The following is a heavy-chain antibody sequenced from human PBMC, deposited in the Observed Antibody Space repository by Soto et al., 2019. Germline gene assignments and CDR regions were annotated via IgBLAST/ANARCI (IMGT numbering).Heavy chain of an antibody. V-gene: IGHV3-49*03. CDR1: GFTFGDYA. CDR2: IRSKAYGGTT. CDR3: TRDGYYGSGSYRL. J-gene: IGHJ4*02. D-gene: IGHD3-10*01. Sequence: EVQLVESGGGLVQPGRSLRLSCTASGFTFGDYAMSWFRQAPGKGLEWVGFIRSKAYGGTTEYAASVKGRFTISREDSKSIAYLQMNSLKTEDTAVYYCTRDGYYGSGSYRLWGQGTLVTVSS.